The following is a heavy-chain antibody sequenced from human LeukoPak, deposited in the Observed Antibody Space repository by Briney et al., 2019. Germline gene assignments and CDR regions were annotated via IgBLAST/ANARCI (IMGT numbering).Heavy chain of an antibody. V-gene: IGHV4-39*07. CDR3: ASRGWLRLVQFDY. J-gene: IGHJ4*02. CDR2: INHSGST. D-gene: IGHD5-12*01. Sequence: SQTLSLTCTVSGGSISSGSYYWSWIRQPPGKGLEWIGEINHSGSTNYNPSLKSRVTISVDTSKNQLSLKLSSVTAADTAVYYCASRGWLRLVQFDYWGQGTLVTVSS. CDR1: GGSISSGSYY.